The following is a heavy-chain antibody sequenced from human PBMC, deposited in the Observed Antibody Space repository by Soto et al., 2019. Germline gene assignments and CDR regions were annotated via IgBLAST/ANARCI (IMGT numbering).Heavy chain of an antibody. D-gene: IGHD1-1*01. CDR2: ISYDGSNK. CDR1: GFIFKNYA. J-gene: IGHJ4*02. V-gene: IGHV3-30-3*01. CDR3: ARNDWNQYYFDY. Sequence: QVQLVDSGGGVVQPGRSLRLSCAASGFIFKNYAMHWVRQAPGKGLAWVAVISYDGSNKCYADSVKGRFTISRDNSKNTLSLQMNSLTAEDTAVYYCARNDWNQYYFDYWGQGTPVTVSS.